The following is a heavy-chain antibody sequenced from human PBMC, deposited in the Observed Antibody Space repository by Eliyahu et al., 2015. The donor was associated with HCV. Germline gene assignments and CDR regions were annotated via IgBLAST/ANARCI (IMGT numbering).Heavy chain of an antibody. V-gene: IGHV4-4*02. J-gene: IGHJ4*02. Sequence: GLEWIGEIYHSGSTNYNPSLKSRVTISVDKSKNQFSLKLSSVTAADTAVYYCARRAGTYYLGVPDYWGQGTLVTVSS. CDR3: ARRAGTYYLGVPDY. D-gene: IGHD1-26*01. CDR2: IYHSGST.